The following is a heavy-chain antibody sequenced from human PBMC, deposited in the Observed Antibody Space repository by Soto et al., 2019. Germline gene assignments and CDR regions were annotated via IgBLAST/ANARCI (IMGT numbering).Heavy chain of an antibody. CDR1: GDSVSSNSAA. D-gene: IGHD6-19*01. Sequence: SQTLSLTCAISGDSVSSNSAAWNWIRQSPPRGLEWLGRTYYRSKWFNDYAMTVKSRISISADTSKNNFALQLNSVSPEDTAVYYCVRGSQWLLIPDYYYGMDVWGQGTTVTVSS. J-gene: IGHJ6*02. CDR2: TYYRSKWFN. CDR3: VRGSQWLLIPDYYYGMDV. V-gene: IGHV6-1*01.